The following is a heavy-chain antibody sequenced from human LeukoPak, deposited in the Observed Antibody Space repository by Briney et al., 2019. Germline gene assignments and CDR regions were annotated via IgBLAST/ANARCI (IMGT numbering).Heavy chain of an antibody. CDR2: ISGDGGST. CDR3: AKQLGSYCSGGSCYSEPVDY. CDR1: GFTFDDYA. D-gene: IGHD2-15*01. Sequence: GGSLRLSCAASGFTFDDYAMHWVRQAPGKGLEWVSLISGDGGSTYYADSVKGRFTISRDNSKNSLYLQMNSLRTEDTALYYCAKQLGSYCSGGSCYSEPVDYWGQGTLVTVSS. J-gene: IGHJ4*02. V-gene: IGHV3-43*02.